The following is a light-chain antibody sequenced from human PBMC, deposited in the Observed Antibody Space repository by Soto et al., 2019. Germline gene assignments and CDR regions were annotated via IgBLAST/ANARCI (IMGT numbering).Light chain of an antibody. CDR3: SSYTSSSTRV. CDR1: RRNVGGYNY. Sequence: QSALTQPASVSGSPGQSITISCTGTRRNVGGYNYVSWYQQHPGKPPKPMIYEVINRPSGVSNRFSGSKSGNTASLTISGLQAEDEADYYCSSYTSSSTRVFGGGTKLTVL. V-gene: IGLV2-14*01. J-gene: IGLJ3*02. CDR2: EVI.